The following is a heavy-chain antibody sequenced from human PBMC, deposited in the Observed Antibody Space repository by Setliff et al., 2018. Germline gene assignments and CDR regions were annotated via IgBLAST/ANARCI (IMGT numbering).Heavy chain of an antibody. CDR3: AGAAKYDSSGYYGFWFDP. D-gene: IGHD3-22*01. V-gene: IGHV4-59*01. Sequence: SETLSLTCTVSGGSISSSYWSWIRQPPGKGLEWIGYIYSSGSTNYNPSLKSRVTISVDTSKNQFSLKLSSVTAADTAVYYCAGAAKYDSSGYYGFWFDPWGQGTLVTVS. CDR2: IYSSGST. J-gene: IGHJ5*02. CDR1: GGSISSSY.